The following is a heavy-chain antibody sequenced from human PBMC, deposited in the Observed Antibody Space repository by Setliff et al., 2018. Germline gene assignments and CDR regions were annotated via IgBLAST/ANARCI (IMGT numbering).Heavy chain of an antibody. Sequence: GSLRLSCAASGFTFSSYGMHWVRQAPGKGLEWVANIKQDGSEKYYVDSVKGRFTISRDNAKNSLYLQMNSLRAEDTAVYYCARDKDFWSGYHNWGQGALVTVSS. CDR2: IKQDGSEK. D-gene: IGHD3-3*01. J-gene: IGHJ4*02. V-gene: IGHV3-7*01. CDR3: ARDKDFWSGYHN. CDR1: GFTFSSYG.